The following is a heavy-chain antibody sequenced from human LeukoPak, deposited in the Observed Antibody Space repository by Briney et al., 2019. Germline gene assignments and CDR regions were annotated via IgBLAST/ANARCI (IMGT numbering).Heavy chain of an antibody. CDR3: ARALSGVTKKLLDY. CDR2: INPSGGST. J-gene: IGHJ4*02. D-gene: IGHD4-17*01. CDR1: GDTFSSYA. V-gene: IGHV1-46*01. Sequence: ASVKVSCKASGDTFSSYAISWVRQAPGQGLEWMGIINPSGGSTSYAQKFQGRVTMTRDTSTSTVYMELSSLRSEDTAVYYCARALSGVTKKLLDYWGQGTLVTVSS.